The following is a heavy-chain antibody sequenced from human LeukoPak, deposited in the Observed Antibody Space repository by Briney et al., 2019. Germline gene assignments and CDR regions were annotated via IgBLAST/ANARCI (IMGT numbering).Heavy chain of an antibody. J-gene: IGHJ6*03. CDR2: IYSSGYT. CDR1: GFSVSSNY. Sequence: GGSLRLSYAASGFSVSSNYMDWVRQAPGQGLEWVSVIYSSGYTYYADSVKGRFTISRDNAKNTLYLQMNSLGAEDTALYYCARVAATVTTNFYYYIDVWGEGTTVTVSS. D-gene: IGHD4-17*01. V-gene: IGHV3-53*01. CDR3: ARVAATVTTNFYYYIDV.